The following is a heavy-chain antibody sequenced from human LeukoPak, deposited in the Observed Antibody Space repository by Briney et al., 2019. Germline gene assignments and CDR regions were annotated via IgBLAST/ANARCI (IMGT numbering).Heavy chain of an antibody. J-gene: IGHJ6*02. CDR3: ARGAPPLGLRYYYYGMDV. V-gene: IGHV4-61*08. D-gene: IGHD4-17*01. CDR1: GGSISSGGYY. Sequence: SETLSLTCTVSGGSISSGGYYWSWIRQHPGKGLEWIGYIYYSGSTNYNPSLKSRVTISVDTSKNQFSLKLSSVTAADTAVYYCARGAPPLGLRYYYYGMDVWGQGTTVTVSS. CDR2: IYYSGST.